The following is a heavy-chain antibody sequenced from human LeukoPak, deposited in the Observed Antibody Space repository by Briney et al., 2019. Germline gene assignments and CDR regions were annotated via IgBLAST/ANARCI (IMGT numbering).Heavy chain of an antibody. D-gene: IGHD3-22*01. V-gene: IGHV4-39*07. J-gene: IGHJ6*03. CDR3: ARDRSYYYDSSGHGLGYYYYYMDV. Sequence: SETLSLTCTVSGGSISSSGYYWGWIRQPPGKGLEWIASIYYSGSTYYNPSLKSRVTISVDTSKNQFSLKQSSVTAADTAVYYCARDRSYYYDSSGHGLGYYYYYMDVWGKGTTVTVSS. CDR2: IYYSGST. CDR1: GGSISSSGYY.